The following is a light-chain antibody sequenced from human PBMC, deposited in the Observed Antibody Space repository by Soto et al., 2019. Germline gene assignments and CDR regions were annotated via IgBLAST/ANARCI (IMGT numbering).Light chain of an antibody. J-gene: IGKJ1*01. Sequence: EIVLTQSPGTLSLSPGERATLSCRASQSVSSSYLSWYQQKPGQAPRLLIYGASSTATGIPDRFSGSGAGTDFTLTIIRLEPEDFAVYYCQQYGNTPPWTFGQGTKVEIK. CDR2: GAS. CDR3: QQYGNTPPWT. CDR1: QSVSSSY. V-gene: IGKV3-20*01.